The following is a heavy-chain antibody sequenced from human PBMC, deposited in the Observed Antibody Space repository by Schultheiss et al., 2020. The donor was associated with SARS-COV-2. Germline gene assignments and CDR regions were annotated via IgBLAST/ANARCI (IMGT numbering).Heavy chain of an antibody. Sequence: GESLKISCAASGFTFSSYGMHWVRQAPGKGLEWVAVISYDGSNKYYADSVKGRFTISRDNSKNTLYLQMNSLRAEDTAVYYCARSVTYSKEMDVWGQGTTVTVSS. CDR3: ARSVTYSKEMDV. V-gene: IGHV3-30*03. CDR2: ISYDGSNK. D-gene: IGHD6-13*01. J-gene: IGHJ6*02. CDR1: GFTFSSYG.